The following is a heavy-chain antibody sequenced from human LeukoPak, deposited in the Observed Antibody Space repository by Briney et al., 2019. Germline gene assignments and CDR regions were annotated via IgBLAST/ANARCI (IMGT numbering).Heavy chain of an antibody. V-gene: IGHV1-18*04. J-gene: IGHJ5*02. CDR3: ARGDYDILTGYGNNWFDP. CDR2: ISADNGNT. CDR1: GYTFTSYG. D-gene: IGHD3-9*01. Sequence: ASVKVSCKASGYTFTSYGISWVRQAPGQGLEWMGWISADNGNTNYAQKLQGRVTMTTDTSTSTAYMELRSLRSDDTAVYYCARGDYDILTGYGNNWFDPWGQGTLVTVSS.